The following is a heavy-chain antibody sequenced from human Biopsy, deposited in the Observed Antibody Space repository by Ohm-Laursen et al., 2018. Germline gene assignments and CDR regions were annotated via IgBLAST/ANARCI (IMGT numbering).Heavy chain of an antibody. J-gene: IGHJ2*01. CDR3: ARNRVDVVKVTASGWNFDL. CDR1: GDTISTYY. CDR2: IHYTGLI. V-gene: IGHV4-59*08. D-gene: IGHD2-21*02. Sequence: SDTLSLTCAVSGDTISTYYWNWIRQTPGKGLEWIGYIHYTGLIKNNPSLNSRATISVDTSKDQFSLKLSSLTAADTAIYYCARNRVDVVKVTASGWNFDLWGRGTLVTVS.